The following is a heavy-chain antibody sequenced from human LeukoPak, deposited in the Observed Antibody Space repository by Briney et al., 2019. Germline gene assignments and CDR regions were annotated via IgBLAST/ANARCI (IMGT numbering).Heavy chain of an antibody. D-gene: IGHD3-10*01. J-gene: IGHJ4*02. V-gene: IGHV3-23*01. CDR3: AKTIRITMVRGVNPDY. Sequence: GGSLRLSCAASGFTFSSYAMSWVRQAPGKGLEWVSAISGSGGSTYYADSVKGRFTISRDNSKNTLYLQMNSLRAEDTAVYYCAKTIRITMVRGVNPDYWGQGTLVTVSS. CDR1: GFTFSSYA. CDR2: ISGSGGST.